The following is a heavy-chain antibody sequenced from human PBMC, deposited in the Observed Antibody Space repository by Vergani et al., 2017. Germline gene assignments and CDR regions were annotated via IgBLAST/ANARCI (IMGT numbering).Heavy chain of an antibody. Sequence: EVQLVQSGAEVKKPGATMKISCKVSGYTFTDHYMHWVKQAPGKGLEWMGLVDPEEGETIYAEKFKGRVTIAADTSTDTAHLELSSLRSEDTAVYYCATPQTVNTDGMEVWGQGTTVIVSS. V-gene: IGHV1-69-2*01. CDR1: GYTFTDHY. D-gene: IGHD4-17*01. CDR2: VDPEEGET. CDR3: ATPQTVNTDGMEV. J-gene: IGHJ6*02.